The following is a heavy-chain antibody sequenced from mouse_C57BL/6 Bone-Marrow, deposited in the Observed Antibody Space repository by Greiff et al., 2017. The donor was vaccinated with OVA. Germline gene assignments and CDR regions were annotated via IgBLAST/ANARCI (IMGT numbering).Heavy chain of an antibody. CDR3: ARHYYGSSYRAMDY. J-gene: IGHJ4*01. CDR1: GYTFTSYW. Sequence: VQVVESGAELVKPGASVKMSCKASGYTFTSYWITWVKQRPGKGLEWIGRIYPGDGDTNYNGKFKGKATLTADKSSSTAYMQLSSLTSEDSAVYFCARHYYGSSYRAMDYWGQGTSVTVSS. V-gene: IGHV1-82*01. CDR2: IYPGDGDT. D-gene: IGHD1-1*01.